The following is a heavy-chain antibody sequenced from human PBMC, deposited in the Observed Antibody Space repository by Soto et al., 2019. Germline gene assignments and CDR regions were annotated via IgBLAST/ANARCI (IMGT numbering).Heavy chain of an antibody. J-gene: IGHJ4*02. CDR1: GGSFSDYS. V-gene: IGHV4-34*01. CDR3: ARGRKDYSSSWYVG. D-gene: IGHD6-13*01. Sequence: SETLSLTCAVYGGSFSDYSWSWIRQPPGKGLAWIGEISHSGGSNYNPSLKSRVTISVDTSKNQFSLKLSSVTAADTAVYYCARGRKDYSSSWYVGWGQGTLVTAPQ. CDR2: ISHSGGS.